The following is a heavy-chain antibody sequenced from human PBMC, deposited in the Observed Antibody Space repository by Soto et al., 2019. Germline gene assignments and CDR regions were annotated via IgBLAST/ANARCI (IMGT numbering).Heavy chain of an antibody. CDR3: ARDGRFGELLSYYYYYYMDV. CDR2: IYSGGST. V-gene: IGHV3-66*01. J-gene: IGHJ6*03. CDR1: GFTVSSNY. D-gene: IGHD3-10*01. Sequence: EVQLVESGGGLVQPGGSLRLSCAASGFTVSSNYMSWVRQAPGKGLEGVSVIYSGGSTYYADSVKGRFTISRDNSKNTLYLQMNSLRAEDTAVYYCARDGRFGELLSYYYYYYMDVWGKGTTVTVSS.